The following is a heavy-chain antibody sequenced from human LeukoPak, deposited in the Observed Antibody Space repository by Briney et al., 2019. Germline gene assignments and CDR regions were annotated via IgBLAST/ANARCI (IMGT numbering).Heavy chain of an antibody. CDR2: ISSSSDYI. Sequence: GGSLRLSCAASGFPFSSYTMNWVRQAPGKGLEWVSSISSSSDYICYADSVKGRFTISRDNAKNSLYLQMNSLRAEDTALYYCAKVRCSTSCYFDYWGQGTLVTVSS. V-gene: IGHV3-21*04. CDR1: GFPFSSYT. J-gene: IGHJ4*02. D-gene: IGHD2-2*01. CDR3: AKVRCSTSCYFDY.